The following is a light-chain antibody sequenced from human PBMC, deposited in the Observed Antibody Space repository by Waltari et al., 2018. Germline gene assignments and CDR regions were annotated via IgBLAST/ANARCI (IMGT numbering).Light chain of an antibody. CDR1: SSNVGTNF. V-gene: IGLV1-47*01. J-gene: IGLJ3*02. Sequence: QSVLTQSPSVSGTPGQTVTISCSGSSSNVGTNFVDWYQKFPGMAPKLLTYRDNRRPEGVPDRFSGSKSGPSASLAVNGLRSADEGDYFCAAWDDSLNIWLFGGGTKVTVL. CDR2: RDN. CDR3: AAWDDSLNIWL.